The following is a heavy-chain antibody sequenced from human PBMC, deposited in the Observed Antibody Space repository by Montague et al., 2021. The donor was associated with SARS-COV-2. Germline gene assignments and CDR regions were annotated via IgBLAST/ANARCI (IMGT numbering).Heavy chain of an antibody. CDR1: GFSLSTSGMC. V-gene: IGHV2-70*01. CDR2: IDWDDEK. CDR3: ARIWGATRGGAFDI. D-gene: IGHD1-26*01. J-gene: IGHJ3*02. Sequence: PALVKPTQTLTLTCTFSGFSLSTSGMCVSWIRQPPGKAREWLALIDWDDEKYYSTSLKTRLTISKDTSKNQVVLTMTNMDPVDTATYYCARIWGATRGGAFDIWGQGTMVTVSS.